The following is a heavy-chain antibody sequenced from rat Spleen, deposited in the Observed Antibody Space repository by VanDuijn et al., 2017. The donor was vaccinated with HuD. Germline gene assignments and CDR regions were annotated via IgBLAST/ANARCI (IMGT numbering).Heavy chain of an antibody. CDR2: VNIGGGNT. J-gene: IGHJ1*01. D-gene: IGHD4-4*01. CDR3: TRRGYLSDWYFDF. CDR1: GFTFSNYY. Sequence: EVQLVESGGGLVQPGRSMKLSCAASGFTFSNYYMAWVRQAPTKGLEWVASVNIGGGNTYYRDSVKGRFTISRDNARSTLNLQMDSLRSEDTAIYYCTRRGYLSDWYFDFWGPGTMVTVSS. V-gene: IGHV5-25*01.